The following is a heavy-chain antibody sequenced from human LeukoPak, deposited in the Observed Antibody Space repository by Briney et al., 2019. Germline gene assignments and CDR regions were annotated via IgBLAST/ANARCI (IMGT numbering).Heavy chain of an antibody. D-gene: IGHD6-13*01. V-gene: IGHV3-23*01. CDR1: GFTFSSYA. CDR2: IIGSGRDT. CDR3: ARERAAAKNMDV. J-gene: IGHJ6*03. Sequence: GGSLRLSCAASGFTFSSYAMNWVRQAPGKRLEWVSSIIGSGRDTYYADSVKGRITISRDNSKNTLYLQMNSLRAEDTAVYYCARERAAAKNMDVWGKGTTVTVSS.